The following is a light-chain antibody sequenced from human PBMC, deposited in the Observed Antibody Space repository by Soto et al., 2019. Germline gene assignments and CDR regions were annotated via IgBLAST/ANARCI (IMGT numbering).Light chain of an antibody. CDR1: SSDVGGYDY. CDR2: EVT. V-gene: IGLV2-8*01. J-gene: IGLJ1*01. CDR3: SSYTGGNPSYV. Sequence: QSVLTQPPSASGSPGQSVTISCTGTSSDVGGYDYVSWYQQHPGKAPKLMIYEVTIRPSGVSDRFSGSKSGNTASLTVSGLQAEDDAEYYCSSYTGGNPSYVFXTGTKGTVL.